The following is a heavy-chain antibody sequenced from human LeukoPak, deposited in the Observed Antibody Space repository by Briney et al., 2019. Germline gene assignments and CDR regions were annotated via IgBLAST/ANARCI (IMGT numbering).Heavy chain of an antibody. CDR3: ARDLGGSRAY. J-gene: IGHJ4*02. CDR1: GGSISSSYYY. D-gene: IGHD1-26*01. CDR2: IYYSGST. V-gene: IGHV4-39*02. Sequence: SETLSLTCTVSGGSISSSYYYWGWIRQPPGKGLEWIGSIYYSGSTYYNPSLKSRVTISVDTSKNQFSLKLRSVTAADTAVYYCARDLGGSRAYWGQGTLVTVSS.